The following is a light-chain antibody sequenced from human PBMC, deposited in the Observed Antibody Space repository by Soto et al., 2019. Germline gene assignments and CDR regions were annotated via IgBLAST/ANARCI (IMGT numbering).Light chain of an antibody. CDR2: GAS. CDR3: QQYGSSGT. Sequence: EIVLTQSPGTLSLSPGERATLSCRASQTISNSYLAWYQQKPGQAPRLLIYGASSRATGIPDRFSGSGSGTDFTLTISRPEPEDFAVYYCQQYGSSGTFGQGTKVDIK. J-gene: IGKJ1*01. V-gene: IGKV3-20*01. CDR1: QTISNSY.